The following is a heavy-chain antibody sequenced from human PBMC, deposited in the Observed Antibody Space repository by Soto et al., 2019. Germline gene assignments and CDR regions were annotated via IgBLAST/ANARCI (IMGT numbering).Heavy chain of an antibody. D-gene: IGHD3-10*01. J-gene: IGHJ4*02. CDR3: ARGSDPMVRGVTDY. CDR1: GGTFSSYA. V-gene: IGHV1-69*13. CDR2: IIPNFGNT. Sequence: ASVKVSCKASGGTFSSYAISWVRQAPGQGLEWMGWIIPNFGNTNYAQKLQGRVTMTADASTSTAYMELRSLRSDDTAVYYCARGSDPMVRGVTDYWGQGTLVTVSS.